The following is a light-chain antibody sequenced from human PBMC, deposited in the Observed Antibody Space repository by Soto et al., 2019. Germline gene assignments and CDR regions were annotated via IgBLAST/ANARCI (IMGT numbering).Light chain of an antibody. CDR3: SSYTRGSLVI. J-gene: IGLJ2*01. V-gene: IGLV2-14*01. CDR1: SSDVGGYNY. CDR2: DVS. Sequence: QSVLTQPASVSGSPGQPITISCTGTSSDVGGYNYVSWYQQHPGRAPKLMIYDVSNRPSGVSNRFSGSKSGNTASLTISGLQAEDEAEYYCSSYTRGSLVIFGGGTKLTVL.